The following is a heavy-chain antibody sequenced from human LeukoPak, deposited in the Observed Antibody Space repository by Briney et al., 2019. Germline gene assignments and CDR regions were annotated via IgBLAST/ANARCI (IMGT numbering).Heavy chain of an antibody. CDR2: ISYDGSNK. D-gene: IGHD3-22*01. CDR3: AKEVDPLDYYDSSGPDY. J-gene: IGHJ4*02. Sequence: GGSLRLSCAASGFTFSSYEMNWGRQAPGKGLEWVAVISYDGSNKYYADSVKGRFTISRDNSKNTLYLQMNSLRAEDTAVYYCAKEVDPLDYYDSSGPDYWGQGTLVTVSS. CDR1: GFTFSSYE. V-gene: IGHV3-30*18.